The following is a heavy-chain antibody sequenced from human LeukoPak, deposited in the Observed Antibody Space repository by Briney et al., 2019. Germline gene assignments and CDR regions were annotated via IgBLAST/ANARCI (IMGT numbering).Heavy chain of an antibody. D-gene: IGHD3-9*01. Sequence: PGGSLRLSCAASGISFRSYGMHWVRQAPGKGLEWVTFIWYDASNKYYAESVKGRFTISRDNSRNTVFLQMNSLRAEDTAIYYWATDISTHYFGSWGQGTLVTVSS. CDR1: GISFRSYG. CDR3: ATDISTHYFGS. V-gene: IGHV3-30*02. CDR2: IWYDASNK. J-gene: IGHJ4*02.